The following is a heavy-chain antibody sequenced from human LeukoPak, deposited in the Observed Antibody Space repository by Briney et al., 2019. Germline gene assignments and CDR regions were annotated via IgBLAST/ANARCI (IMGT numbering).Heavy chain of an antibody. CDR1: GFTFSSYN. V-gene: IGHV3-30*18. Sequence: GGSLRLSCAASGFTFSSYNMNWVRQAPGKGLEWVAVIAYDGNNTYYGDSVRGRFTISRDNSKKMVYLEMNSLRVEDTAVYYCAKTGMLRRVGYLDVWGKGTAVIVSS. D-gene: IGHD1-1*01. CDR2: IAYDGNNT. J-gene: IGHJ6*04. CDR3: AKTGMLRRVGYLDV.